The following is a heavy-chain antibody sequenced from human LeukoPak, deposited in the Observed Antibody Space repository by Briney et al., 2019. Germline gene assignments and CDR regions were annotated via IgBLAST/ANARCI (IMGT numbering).Heavy chain of an antibody. CDR2: IYYSGNT. CDR1: GGSITSNTGAGSG. V-gene: IGHV4-61*08. CDR3: ARDGPVVVPAAIPDY. D-gene: IGHD2-2*01. J-gene: IGHJ4*02. Sequence: SETLSLTCTVSGGSITSNTGAGSGWSWIRQTPGKGLEWIGYIYYSGNTKYNPSLESRVTISVDTSKNQFSLRLTSVTAADTAVYYCARDGPVVVPAAIPDYWGQGTLVTVSS.